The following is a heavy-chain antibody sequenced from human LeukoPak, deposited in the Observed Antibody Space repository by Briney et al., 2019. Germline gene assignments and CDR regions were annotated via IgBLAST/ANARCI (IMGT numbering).Heavy chain of an antibody. V-gene: IGHV3-30*04. J-gene: IGHJ5*02. CDR3: ARDRYSSSWQAYNWFDP. CDR2: ISYDGSNK. D-gene: IGHD6-13*01. Sequence: GRSLRLSCAASGFTFSSYAMHWVRQAPGKGLEWVAVISYDGSNKYYADSVKGRFTISRDNSKNTLYLQMNSLRAEDTAVYYCARDRYSSSWQAYNWFDPWGQGTLVTVSP. CDR1: GFTFSSYA.